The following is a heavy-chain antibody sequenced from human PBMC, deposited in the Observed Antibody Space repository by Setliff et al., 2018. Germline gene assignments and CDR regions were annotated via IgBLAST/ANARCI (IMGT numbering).Heavy chain of an antibody. J-gene: IGHJ5*02. CDR1: GYTFTNSI. D-gene: IGHD2-15*01. Sequence: ASVKVSCKASGYTFTNSIMSWVRQAPGQGLEWMGWISAYNGNTYHAQKFQDRLSMTTDTSTSTAYMELRSLRADDTAVYYCERLVRHCTRISCQRTSEADLWGQGTQVTVS. CDR3: ERLVRHCTRISCQRTSEADL. V-gene: IGHV1-18*04. CDR2: ISAYNGNT.